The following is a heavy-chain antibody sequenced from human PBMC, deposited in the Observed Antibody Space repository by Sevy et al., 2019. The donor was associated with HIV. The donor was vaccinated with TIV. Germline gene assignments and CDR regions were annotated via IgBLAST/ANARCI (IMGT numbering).Heavy chain of an antibody. D-gene: IGHD3-22*01. Sequence: GGSLRLSCAASGFTFSGSAMHWVRQASGKGLEWVGRIRSKANSYAKAYAASVKGRFTISRDDSKNTAYLQMNSLKTEDTAGYYCTSRYYYDSSGYRSLFDYWGQGTLVTVSS. V-gene: IGHV3-73*01. CDR2: IRSKANSYAK. CDR1: GFTFSGSA. CDR3: TSRYYYDSSGYRSLFDY. J-gene: IGHJ4*02.